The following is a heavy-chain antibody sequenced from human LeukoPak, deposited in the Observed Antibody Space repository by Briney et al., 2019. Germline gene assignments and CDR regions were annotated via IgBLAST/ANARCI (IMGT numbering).Heavy chain of an antibody. CDR1: GFTFSSYE. V-gene: IGHV3-48*03. Sequence: GGSLRLSCAASGFTFSSYEMNWVRQAPGKGLEWVSYISSSGSTIYYADSVKGRFTISRDNAKNSLYLQMNSLRAEDTAVYYCARDGYYDFWSGYPMSYYYMDVWGKGTTVTVSS. D-gene: IGHD3-3*01. CDR3: ARDGYYDFWSGYPMSYYYMDV. J-gene: IGHJ6*03. CDR2: ISSSGSTI.